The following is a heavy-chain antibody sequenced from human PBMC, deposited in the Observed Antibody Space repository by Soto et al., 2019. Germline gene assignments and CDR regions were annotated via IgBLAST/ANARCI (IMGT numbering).Heavy chain of an antibody. J-gene: IGHJ4*02. CDR2: VSHDGRNT. CDR3: AKGGRQWMVTSDFNY. CDR1: GFTFSDYA. Sequence: VQLVESGGGVVQPGRSLRLSCAASGFTFSDYAMHWVRQAPGKGLEWVAVVSHDGRNTHYADSVKGRFTISRDSSKNTVSREMTSLRAEDTGVDYCAKGGRQWMVTSDFNYWGQGARVTVSS. D-gene: IGHD6-19*01. V-gene: IGHV3-30*18.